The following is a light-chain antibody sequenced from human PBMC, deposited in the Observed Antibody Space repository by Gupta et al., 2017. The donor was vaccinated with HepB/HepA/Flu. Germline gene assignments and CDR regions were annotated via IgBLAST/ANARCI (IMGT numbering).Light chain of an antibody. CDR1: QSVNSN. CDR3: QQYNNWPRHT. J-gene: IGKJ4*01. CDR2: GAS. V-gene: IGKV3-15*01. Sequence: EIVMTQSPATLSVSPGERATLSCRASQSVNSNLAWYQQKPGQAPRLLIYGASTRATGIPARFSGSGSGTEFTLTISSLQSEDFAVYYCQQYNNWPRHTFGGGTKVEIK.